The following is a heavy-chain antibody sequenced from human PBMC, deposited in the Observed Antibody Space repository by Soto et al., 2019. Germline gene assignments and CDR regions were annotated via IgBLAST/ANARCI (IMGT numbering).Heavy chain of an antibody. CDR3: AILTKPTAVTTAFRGGYGLDV. V-gene: IGHV4-61*01. J-gene: IGHJ6*02. Sequence: SETLSLTCTVSGGSVSSGNYFWSWIRQPPGKGLEWIGYIHSSGSTNYNPSLKSRVTISADTSRNQFSLKLTSVTAADTAVYYCAILTKPTAVTTAFRGGYGLDVWGQGTAVTVSS. CDR1: GGSVSSGNYF. D-gene: IGHD4-17*01. CDR2: IHSSGST.